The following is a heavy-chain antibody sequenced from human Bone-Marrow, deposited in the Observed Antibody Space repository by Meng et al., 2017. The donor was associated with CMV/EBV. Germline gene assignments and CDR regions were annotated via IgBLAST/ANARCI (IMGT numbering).Heavy chain of an antibody. J-gene: IGHJ4*02. Sequence: GESLKISCSTSGFTFSSYGMHWVRQAPGKGLQWLSFIWYDGNNKYYTDSVRGRFTIPRDNSKNTLYLQMSSLRAEDTALYYCARAGAAAGAFDHWGQGTLVTVSS. V-gene: IGHV3-33*01. CDR1: GFTFSSYG. CDR3: ARAGAAAGAFDH. D-gene: IGHD6-13*01. CDR2: IWYDGNNK.